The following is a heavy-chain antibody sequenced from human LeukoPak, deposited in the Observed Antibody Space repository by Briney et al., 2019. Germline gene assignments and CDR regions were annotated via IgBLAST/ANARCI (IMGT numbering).Heavy chain of an antibody. CDR2: INHSGST. CDR1: GGSFSGYY. J-gene: IGHJ6*04. V-gene: IGHV4-34*01. Sequence: SETLSLTCAVYGGSFSGYYWSWIRQPPGKGLEWIGEINHSGSTNYNPSLKSRVTISVDTSKNQFSLKLSSVTAADTAVYYCARGPPHHGSGGYWPQSYYYYYGMDVWGKGTTVTVSS. CDR3: ARGPPHHGSGGYWPQSYYYYYGMDV. D-gene: IGHD3-10*01.